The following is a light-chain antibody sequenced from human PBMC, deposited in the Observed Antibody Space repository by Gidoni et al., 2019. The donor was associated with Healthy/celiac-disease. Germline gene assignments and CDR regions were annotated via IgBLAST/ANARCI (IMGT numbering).Light chain of an antibody. V-gene: IGKV1-17*01. Sequence: DIQMTQYPSSLSASVGDRVTITCRASQGIRNALGWYQQKPGKAPKRLIYAASSLQSGVPARFSGSGSGTEFTLTISSLQPEDFATYYCLQHNSYPRLTFGGGTKVEIK. CDR2: AAS. CDR3: LQHNSYPRLT. J-gene: IGKJ4*01. CDR1: QGIRNA.